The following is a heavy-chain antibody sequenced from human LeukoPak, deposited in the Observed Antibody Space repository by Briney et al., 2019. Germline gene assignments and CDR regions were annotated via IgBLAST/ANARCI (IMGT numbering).Heavy chain of an antibody. V-gene: IGHV3-30*12. CDR3: ARVDLLLLNYYYYGMDV. D-gene: IGHD2-15*01. CDR2: ISYDGSNK. J-gene: IGHJ6*02. Sequence: PGGSLRLSCAASGFTFRSHSLAWVRQAPGKGLEWVAVISYDGSNKYYADSVKGRFTISRDNSKNTLYLQMNSLRAEDTAVYYCARVDLLLLNYYYYGMDVWGQGTTVTVSS. CDR1: GFTFRSHS.